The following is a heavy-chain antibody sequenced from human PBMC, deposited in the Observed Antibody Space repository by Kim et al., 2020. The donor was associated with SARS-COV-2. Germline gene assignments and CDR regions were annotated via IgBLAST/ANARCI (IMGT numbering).Heavy chain of an antibody. Sequence: NYNPYLKSRVTISVDTSKNQCSLKLGSVTAADTAVDGCAGGWLHTYYLDYWGQGALVTVSS. D-gene: IGHD3-22*01. V-gene: IGHV4-59*09. CDR3: AGGWLHTYYLDY. J-gene: IGHJ4*02.